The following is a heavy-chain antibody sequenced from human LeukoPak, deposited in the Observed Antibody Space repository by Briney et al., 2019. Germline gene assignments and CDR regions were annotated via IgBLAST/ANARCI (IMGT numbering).Heavy chain of an antibody. Sequence: SETLSLTCAVYGASFSDSYWSWLRQSPEKGLEWVGEINNSGSTSYNPSLNSRVIMSVDRSKDQFSLRLTSVTAADTAVYYCARGRYGPRLGNWGQGTLVTVSS. CDR1: GASFSDSY. CDR2: INNSGST. J-gene: IGHJ4*02. D-gene: IGHD3-16*01. V-gene: IGHV4-34*01. CDR3: ARGRYGPRLGN.